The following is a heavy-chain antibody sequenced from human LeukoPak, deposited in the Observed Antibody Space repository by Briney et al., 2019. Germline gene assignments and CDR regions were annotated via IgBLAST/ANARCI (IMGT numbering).Heavy chain of an antibody. CDR2: ITTGDGNT. Sequence: GGSLRLSCAVSGLTLSNVWMNWVRQAPGKGLKWVSTITTGDGNTYYADSVKGRFTVSRDDSKNTLYLQMNNLRAEDTAVYYCAKDGGLWVSAHWGDSWGRGTLVTVSS. CDR3: AKDGGLWVSAHWGDS. CDR1: GLTLSNVW. J-gene: IGHJ4*02. V-gene: IGHV3-23*01. D-gene: IGHD7-27*01.